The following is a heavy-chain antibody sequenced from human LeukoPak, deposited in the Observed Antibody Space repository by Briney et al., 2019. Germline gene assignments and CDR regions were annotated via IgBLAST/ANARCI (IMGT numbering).Heavy chain of an antibody. CDR2: IKDDGSEK. Sequence: GGSLRLSCAASGFNFNTYWMSWVRQAPGKGLEWVANIKDDGSEKYYVDSVKGRYIVSRDNAKNSLYLQMNSLRAEDTALYYCARDILTSSQSRYQHWGQGSLVTVSS. CDR3: ARDILTSSQSRYQH. V-gene: IGHV3-7*01. D-gene: IGHD3-9*01. CDR1: GFNFNTYW. J-gene: IGHJ1*01.